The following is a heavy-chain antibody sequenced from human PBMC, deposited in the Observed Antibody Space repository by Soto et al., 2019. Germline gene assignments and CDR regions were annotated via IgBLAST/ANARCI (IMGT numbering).Heavy chain of an antibody. CDR1: GFTFSSYG. CDR2: MSYDGSK. CDR3: AKAFTPWFCYYFSHPCAMDV. J-gene: IGHJ6*02. Sequence: GGSLRLSCAAAGFTFSSYGMHWVRQAPGTGLEWVAVMSYDGSKYYADTVKGRFTISRDNSKNTLYLQINSLRPEDTAVYYCAKAFTPWFCYYFSHPCAMDVSGQGTMVAV. V-gene: IGHV3-30*18. D-gene: IGHD3-22*01.